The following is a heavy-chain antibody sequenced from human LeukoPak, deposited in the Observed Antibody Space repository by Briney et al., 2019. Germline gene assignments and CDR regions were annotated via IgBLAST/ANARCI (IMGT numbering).Heavy chain of an antibody. D-gene: IGHD3-9*01. CDR2: IYHSGST. CDR1: GGSISSSNW. J-gene: IGHJ4*02. Sequence: PSGTLSLTCAVSGGSISSSNWWSWARQPPGKGLEWIGEIYHSGSTNYNPSLKSRVTISVDKSKNQFSLKLSSVTAADTAVYYCARAGYDILTGYRSSFDYWGQGTLVTVSS. CDR3: ARAGYDILTGYRSSFDY. V-gene: IGHV4-4*02.